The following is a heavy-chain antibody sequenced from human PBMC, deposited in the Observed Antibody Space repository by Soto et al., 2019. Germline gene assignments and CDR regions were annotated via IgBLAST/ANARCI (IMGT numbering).Heavy chain of an antibody. V-gene: IGHV1-46*01. Sequence: GASVKVSCKASGYTXTSYGISWVRQAPGQGLEWMGWINPSGGSTSYAQKFQGRVTMTRDTSTSTVYMELSSLRSEDTAVYYCARDALYYYDSSGYYDYYYYYGMDVWGQGTTVTVSS. CDR2: INPSGGST. CDR1: GYTXTSYG. J-gene: IGHJ6*02. D-gene: IGHD3-22*01. CDR3: ARDALYYYDSSGYYDYYYYYGMDV.